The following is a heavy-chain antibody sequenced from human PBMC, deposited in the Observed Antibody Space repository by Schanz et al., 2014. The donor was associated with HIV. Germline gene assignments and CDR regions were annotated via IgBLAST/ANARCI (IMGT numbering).Heavy chain of an antibody. CDR2: ISGSDDST. J-gene: IGHJ4*02. CDR3: AKDLHILTGYFRY. V-gene: IGHV3-23*04. CDR1: GFTFSSYV. Sequence: VQLVESGGGVVQSGRSLRLSCAASGFTFSSYVMHWVRQAPGKGLEWVSVISGSDDSTYYADSVKGRFTISRDNSKNTLYLQMNSLRAEDTAVYYCAKDLHILTGYFRYWGQGTLVTVSS. D-gene: IGHD3-9*01.